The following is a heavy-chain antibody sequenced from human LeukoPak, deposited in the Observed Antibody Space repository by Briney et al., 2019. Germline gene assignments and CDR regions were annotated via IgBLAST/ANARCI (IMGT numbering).Heavy chain of an antibody. CDR2: IYYSGST. CDR1: GGSISSYY. CDR3: ARVLTDAYYYDSSGFGNAFDI. Sequence: SETLSLTCTVSGGSISSYYWSWIRQPPGKGLEWIGYIYYSGSTNYNPSLKSRVTTSVDTSKNQFSLKLSPVTAADTAVYYCARVLTDAYYYDSSGFGNAFDIWGQGTMVTVSS. J-gene: IGHJ3*02. D-gene: IGHD3-22*01. V-gene: IGHV4-59*01.